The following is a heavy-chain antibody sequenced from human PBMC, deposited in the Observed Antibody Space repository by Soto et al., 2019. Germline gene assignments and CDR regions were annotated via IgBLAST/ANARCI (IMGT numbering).Heavy chain of an antibody. D-gene: IGHD1-26*01. J-gene: IGHJ4*02. CDR2: IWYDGSNK. V-gene: IGHV3-33*01. Sequence: GSLRLSCAAPVFTFSSYGMHWVRQGPGKGLERVAVIWYDGSNKYYADAVKGRFTISRDNSENTLYLQMNSLRAEDTAVYYCARDTIVGATAPDYWGQGTLVTVSS. CDR3: ARDTIVGATAPDY. CDR1: VFTFSSYG.